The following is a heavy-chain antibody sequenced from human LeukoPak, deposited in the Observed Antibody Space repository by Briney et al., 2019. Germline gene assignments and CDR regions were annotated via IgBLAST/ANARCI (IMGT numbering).Heavy chain of an antibody. J-gene: IGHJ4*02. CDR3: ARVGGYSGYDPRAYFDY. V-gene: IGHV1-8*01. D-gene: IGHD5-12*01. Sequence: ASVKVSCKASGYTFTSYDINWVRQATGQGLEWMGWMNPNSGNTGYAQKFQGRVTMTRNTSISTAYMELRSLRSDDTAVYYCARVGGYSGYDPRAYFDYWGQGTLVTVSS. CDR1: GYTFTSYD. CDR2: MNPNSGNT.